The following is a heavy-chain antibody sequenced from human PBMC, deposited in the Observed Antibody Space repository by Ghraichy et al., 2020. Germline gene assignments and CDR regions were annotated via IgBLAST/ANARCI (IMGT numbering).Heavy chain of an antibody. V-gene: IGHV4-39*01. J-gene: IGHJ3*02. D-gene: IGHD2-21*02. CDR1: GGSISSSSSYF. CDR3: ARHENIVVVTAARAFDI. CDR2: IYYYGNT. Sequence: SETLSLTCTVSGGSISSSSSYFWGWIRQPPGKGLEWIGTIYYYGNTYYNPSLKSRVTISVDTSKNQFSLKLSAVTAADTAVYYCARHENIVVVTAARAFDIWGQGTMGTVS.